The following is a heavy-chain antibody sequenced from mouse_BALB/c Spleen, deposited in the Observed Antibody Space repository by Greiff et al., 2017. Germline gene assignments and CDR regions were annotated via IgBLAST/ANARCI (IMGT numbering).Heavy chain of an antibody. CDR1: GFTFSSFG. V-gene: IGHV5-17*02. CDR3: AKGSTTVVAPDY. D-gene: IGHD1-1*01. Sequence: DVKLVESGGGLVQPGGSLKLSCAASGFTFSSFGMHWVRQAPEKGLEWVAYISSGSSTIYYADTVKGRFTITRDKPKNTLFLQMTSLRSEDTAMYYCAKGSTTVVAPDYWGQGTTLTVSS. J-gene: IGHJ2*01. CDR2: ISSGSSTI.